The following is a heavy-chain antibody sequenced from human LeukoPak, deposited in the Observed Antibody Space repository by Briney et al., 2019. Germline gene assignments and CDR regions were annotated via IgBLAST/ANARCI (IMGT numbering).Heavy chain of an antibody. V-gene: IGHV3-33*01. CDR3: AREFGGSGSYYNPDY. CDR1: GFTFSSYG. CDR2: IWYDGSNK. Sequence: GGSLRLSCAASGFTFSSYGMHWVRQAPGKGLEWVAVIWYDGSNKYYADSVKGRFTISRDNSKNTLYLQTNSLRAEDTAVYYCAREFGGSGSYYNPDYWGQGTLVTVSS. J-gene: IGHJ4*02. D-gene: IGHD3-10*01.